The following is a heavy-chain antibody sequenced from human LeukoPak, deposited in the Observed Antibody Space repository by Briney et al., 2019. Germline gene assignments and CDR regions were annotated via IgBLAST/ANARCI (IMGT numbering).Heavy chain of an antibody. D-gene: IGHD2-2*01. CDR3: AKDRVGYCSSTSCLWPVDY. Sequence: PGGSLRLSCAASGFTFSSYAMSWVRQAPGKGLEWVSAISGSGGSTYYADSVKGRFTISRDNSKNTLYLQMNSLRAGDTAVYYCAKDRVGYCSSTSCLWPVDYWGQGTLVTVSS. V-gene: IGHV3-23*01. CDR2: ISGSGGST. J-gene: IGHJ4*02. CDR1: GFTFSSYA.